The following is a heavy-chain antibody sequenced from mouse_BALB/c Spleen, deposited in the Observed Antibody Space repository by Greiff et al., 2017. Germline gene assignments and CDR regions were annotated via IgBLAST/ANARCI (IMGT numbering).Heavy chain of an antibody. V-gene: IGHV1S135*01. CDR3: APTGNYYFDY. J-gene: IGHJ2*01. Sequence: EVQLQQSGPELMKPGASVKISCKASGYSFTSYYMHWVKQSHGKSLEWIGYIDPFNGGTSYNQKFKGKATLTVDKSSSTAYMHLSSLTSEDSAVYYCAPTGNYYFDYWGQGTTLTVSS. CDR2: IDPFNGGT. CDR1: GYSFTSYY. D-gene: IGHD4-1*01.